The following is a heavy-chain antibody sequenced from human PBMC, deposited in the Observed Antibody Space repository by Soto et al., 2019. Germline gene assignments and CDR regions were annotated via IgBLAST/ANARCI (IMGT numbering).Heavy chain of an antibody. CDR3: ASRHCSGGSCYNPGFGS. CDR1: GASLSSISYY. D-gene: IGHD2-15*01. Sequence: SGTLSLTCTVSGASLSSISYYWGWIRQPPGKGLDWVGSIFFTGNIYYNPSLKSRVTISVDTSSTQFSLMDNSVTAADTAVYYCASRHCSGGSCYNPGFGSWGQGALVTVSS. CDR2: IFFTGNI. J-gene: IGHJ4*02. V-gene: IGHV4-39*01.